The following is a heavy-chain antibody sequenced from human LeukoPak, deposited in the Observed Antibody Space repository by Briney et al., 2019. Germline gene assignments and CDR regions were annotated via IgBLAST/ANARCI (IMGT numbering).Heavy chain of an antibody. CDR3: ARGRLGYYFDY. CDR1: GFTFSSYW. J-gene: IGHJ4*02. CDR2: IDNDGSST. V-gene: IGHV3-74*01. Sequence: GGSLRLSCAASGFTFSSYWMHWVRQAPGKGLVWVSRIDNDGSSTSSADSVKGRFTTSRDNAKNTLYLQMNSLRAEDTAVYYCARGRLGYYFDYWGQGTLVTVSS. D-gene: IGHD3-16*01.